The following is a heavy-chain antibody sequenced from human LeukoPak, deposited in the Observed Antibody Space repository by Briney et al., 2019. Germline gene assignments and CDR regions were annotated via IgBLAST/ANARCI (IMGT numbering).Heavy chain of an antibody. V-gene: IGHV4-38-2*01. Sequence: KPSETLSLTCAVSGYSISSGYYWGWIRQPPGQGLECIGSIHHGGSTYYNSSLKSRVTISIDTSKNQFSLKLSSVTAADTAVYYCAKNGGSYSFDYWGQGTLVTVSS. D-gene: IGHD1-26*01. CDR2: IHHGGST. J-gene: IGHJ4*02. CDR1: GYSISSGYY. CDR3: AKNGGSYSFDY.